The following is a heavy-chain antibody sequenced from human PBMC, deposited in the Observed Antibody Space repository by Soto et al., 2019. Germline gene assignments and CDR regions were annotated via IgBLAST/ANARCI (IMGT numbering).Heavy chain of an antibody. V-gene: IGHV6-1*01. CDR1: GDSVSSNSAA. J-gene: IGHJ6*02. D-gene: IGHD3-10*01. CDR2: TYYRSKWYN. CDR3: ARDLAYYGSGSYYYGMDV. Sequence: SQTLSLTCAISGDSVSSNSAAWNWIRQSPSRGLEWLGRTYYRSKWYNDYAVSAKSRITINPDTSKNQFSLQLNSVTPEDTAVYYCARDLAYYGSGSYYYGMDVWGQGTTVTVSS.